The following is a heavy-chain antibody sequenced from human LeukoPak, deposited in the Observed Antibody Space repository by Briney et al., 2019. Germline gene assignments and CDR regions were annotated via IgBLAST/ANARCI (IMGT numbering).Heavy chain of an antibody. CDR2: ISSSSTYI. D-gene: IGHD4/OR15-4a*01. CDR1: GFTFSNYY. V-gene: IGHV3-21*01. J-gene: IGHJ6*04. Sequence: GGSLTLFCAASGFTFSNYYMNWVRHAPGKGLEWVSCISSSSTYIYHADSVKGRFTIHRDNPKNSLYLQMNSLRAEERAVYYGARVYGGLDVWGERTTVSVSS. CDR3: ARVYGGLDV.